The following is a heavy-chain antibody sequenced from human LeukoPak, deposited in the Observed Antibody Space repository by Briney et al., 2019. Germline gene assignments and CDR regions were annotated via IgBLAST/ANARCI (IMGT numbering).Heavy chain of an antibody. CDR3: ARLSSGWYPGFDFDY. V-gene: IGHV5-51*01. Sequence: GEPLKISCKGSGYSFTGYWIGWVRQLPGKGLEWMGIIYPGDSDTRYGPTFQGQVTISADKSISTAYLRWSSLKASDTAMYYCARLSSGWYPGFDFDYWGQGTLVTVSS. CDR2: IYPGDSDT. D-gene: IGHD6-19*01. J-gene: IGHJ4*02. CDR1: GYSFTGYW.